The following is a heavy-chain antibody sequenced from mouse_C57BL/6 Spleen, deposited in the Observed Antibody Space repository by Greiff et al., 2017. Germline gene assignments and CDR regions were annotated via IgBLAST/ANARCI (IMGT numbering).Heavy chain of an antibody. CDR2: VFPGSGST. J-gene: IGHJ3*01. V-gene: IGHV1-9*01. CDR1: GYTFTGYW. D-gene: IGHD2-2*01. CDR3: AISCGYDWVLAY. Sequence: QVQLQQSGAELMKPGASVKLSCKATGYTFTGYWIEWVKQRPGPGLEWIGEVFPGSGSTNYNEKFTGKATFTADTSSNTAYMQLGRLTTEDSDIYNCAISCGYDWVLAYWGQGTLVTVSA.